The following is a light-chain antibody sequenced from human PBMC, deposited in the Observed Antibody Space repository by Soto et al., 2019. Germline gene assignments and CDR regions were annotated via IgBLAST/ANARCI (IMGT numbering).Light chain of an antibody. Sequence: QSALTQPASVSGSPGQSITISCTGTSSDVGSYNLVSWYQQHPGKAPKLMIYEVSKRPSGVSNRFSGSKSGNTASLTISGLQAEDEADYYCCSYAGSSTFVYVFGTWTKLTVL. CDR3: CSYAGSSTFVYV. V-gene: IGLV2-23*02. CDR2: EVS. CDR1: SSDVGSYNL. J-gene: IGLJ1*01.